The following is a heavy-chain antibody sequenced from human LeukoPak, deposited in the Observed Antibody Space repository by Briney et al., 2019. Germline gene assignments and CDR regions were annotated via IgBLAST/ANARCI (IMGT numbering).Heavy chain of an antibody. J-gene: IGHJ4*02. CDR2: INAFSSAI. CDR3: ARDREQFFDY. V-gene: IGHV3-48*01. CDR1: GFTFSDYS. D-gene: IGHD1/OR15-1a*01. Sequence: GGSLRLSCAASGFTFSDYSMNWVRQAPGKGPEWVCYINAFSSAIYYADSVKGRFTISRENAKSSLSLQMNSLRAEDTAVYYCARDREQFFDYWGQGTLVTVSS.